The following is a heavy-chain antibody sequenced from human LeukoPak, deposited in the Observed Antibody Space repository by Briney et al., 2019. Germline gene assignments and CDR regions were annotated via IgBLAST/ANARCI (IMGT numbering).Heavy chain of an antibody. V-gene: IGHV3-74*01. D-gene: IGHD4-11*01. J-gene: IGHJ4*02. CDR3: ATDDYRGLGY. CDR1: GIIFRNYW. Sequence: GGSLRLSCTTSGIIFRNYWIHWVRQAPGKGLVWVSHITQDGSSTFYADSVKGRFTTSRDNAKNTVFLQVNSLTAEDTGVYYCATDDYRGLGYWGQGILVTVSS. CDR2: ITQDGSST.